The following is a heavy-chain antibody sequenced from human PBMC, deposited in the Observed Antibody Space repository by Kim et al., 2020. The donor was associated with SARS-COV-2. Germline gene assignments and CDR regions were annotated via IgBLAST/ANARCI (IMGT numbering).Heavy chain of an antibody. D-gene: IGHD2-2*02. J-gene: IGHJ6*02. CDR1: GFTFSSYG. CDR3: AKVLVVPAAIDYYYYYGMDV. Sequence: GGSLRLSCAASGFTFSSYGMHWVRQAPGKGLEWVAVISYDGSNKYYADSVKGRFTISRDNSKNTLYLQMDSLRAEDTAVYYCAKVLVVPAAIDYYYYYGMDVWGQGTTVTVSS. V-gene: IGHV3-30*18. CDR2: ISYDGSNK.